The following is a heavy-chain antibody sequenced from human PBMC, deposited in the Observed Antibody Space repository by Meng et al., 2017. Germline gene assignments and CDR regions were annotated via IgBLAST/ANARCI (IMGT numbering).Heavy chain of an antibody. CDR3: ARAWVGYNAFLYYFDY. CDR1: GFTFSSYA. V-gene: IGHV3-21*01. J-gene: IGHJ4*02. D-gene: IGHD5-24*01. Sequence: GGSLRLSCAASGFTFSSYAMSWVRQAPGKGLEWVSSISSSSSYIYYADSVKGRFTISRDNAKNSLYLQMNSLRAEDTAVYYCARAWVGYNAFLYYFDYWGQGTLVTVSS. CDR2: ISSSSSYI.